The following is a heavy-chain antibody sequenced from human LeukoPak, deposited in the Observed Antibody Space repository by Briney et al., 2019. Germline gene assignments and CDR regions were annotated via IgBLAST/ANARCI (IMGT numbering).Heavy chain of an antibody. J-gene: IGHJ4*02. Sequence: GGSLRLSCAASGFTFSSYAMSWVRQAPGKGLEWVSAICGSGDCTLYAESVKGRFTISRDNSKNTLYLQMNSLRAEDTAVYYCARELERQWLVPVPRLDYWGQGTLVTVSS. CDR1: GFTFSSYA. D-gene: IGHD6-19*01. CDR3: ARELERQWLVPVPRLDY. V-gene: IGHV3-23*01. CDR2: ICGSGDCT.